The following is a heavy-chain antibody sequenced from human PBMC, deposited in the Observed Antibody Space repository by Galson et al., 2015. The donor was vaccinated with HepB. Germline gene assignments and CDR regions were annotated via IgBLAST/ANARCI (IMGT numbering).Heavy chain of an antibody. D-gene: IGHD3-22*01. J-gene: IGHJ4*02. Sequence: FSDYGMHWVRQAPGKGLEWVAVIWYDGRKYFYADSVRGRFTISRDNFKNTLHLQMNSLRDEDTAIYYCARVKYYETSEVLDYWGQGTLVSVSS. CDR3: ARVKYYETSEVLDY. V-gene: IGHV3-33*01. CDR1: FSDYG. CDR2: IWYDGRKY.